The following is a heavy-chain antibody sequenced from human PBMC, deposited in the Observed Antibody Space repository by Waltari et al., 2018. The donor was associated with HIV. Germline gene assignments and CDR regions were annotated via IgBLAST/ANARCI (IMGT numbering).Heavy chain of an antibody. CDR3: ARLFQETDAFDI. CDR1: GGSISSRSYY. J-gene: IGHJ3*02. V-gene: IGHV4-39*01. Sequence: QLQLQESGPGLVKPSETLSLTCTVSGGSISSRSYYWGWLRQPPGKGLEWIGSIYYSGSTYYNPSLKSRVTISVDTSKNQFSLKLSSVTAADTAVYYCARLFQETDAFDIWGQGTMVTVSS. CDR2: IYYSGST.